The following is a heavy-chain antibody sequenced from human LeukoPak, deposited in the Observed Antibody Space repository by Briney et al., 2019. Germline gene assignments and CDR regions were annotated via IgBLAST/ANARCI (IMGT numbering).Heavy chain of an antibody. Sequence: SETLSLTCTVSGYSISSGYYWGWIRQPPGKGLEWIGSIYHSGSTYYNPSLKSRVTISVDTSKNQFSLKLSSVTAADTAVYYYATNQQHYFDYWGQGTLVTVSS. CDR1: GYSISSGYY. CDR2: IYHSGST. CDR3: ATNQQHYFDY. V-gene: IGHV4-38-2*02. J-gene: IGHJ4*02. D-gene: IGHD6-13*01.